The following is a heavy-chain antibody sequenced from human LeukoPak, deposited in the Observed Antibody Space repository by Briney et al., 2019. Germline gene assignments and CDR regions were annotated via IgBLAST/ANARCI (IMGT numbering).Heavy chain of an antibody. V-gene: IGHV3-21*01. Sequence: PGGSLRLSCAASGFTFSSYEMNWVRQAPGKGLEWVSSISSSSSYIYYADSVKGRFTISRDNAKNSLYLQMNSLRAEDTAVYYCARSMSSSWYVPFDYWGQGTLVTVSS. CDR2: ISSSSSYI. D-gene: IGHD6-13*01. CDR3: ARSMSSSWYVPFDY. CDR1: GFTFSSYE. J-gene: IGHJ4*02.